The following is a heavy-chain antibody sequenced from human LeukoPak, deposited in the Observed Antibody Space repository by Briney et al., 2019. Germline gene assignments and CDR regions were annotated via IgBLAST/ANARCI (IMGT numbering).Heavy chain of an antibody. CDR2: ISSSSSYI. J-gene: IGHJ4*02. D-gene: IGHD6-13*01. CDR1: GFTFSSYS. CDR3: ARDLSSSWHTPTGY. Sequence: GGSLRLSCAASGFTFSSYSMNWVRQAPGKGLEWVSSISSSSSYIYYADSVKGRFTISRDNAKNSLYLQMNSLRAEDTAVYYCARDLSSSWHTPTGYWGQGTLVTVSS. V-gene: IGHV3-21*01.